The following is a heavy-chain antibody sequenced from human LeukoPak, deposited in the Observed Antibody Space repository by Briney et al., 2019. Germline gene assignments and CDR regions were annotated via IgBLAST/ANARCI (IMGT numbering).Heavy chain of an antibody. Sequence: SETLSLTCTVSGGSISSYYWSWIRQPPGKGLEWIGRIYYSGSTNYNPSLKSRVTMSLDTSRNQFSLKLSSVTAADTAVYYCAREYHYYDTRGYYYFDYWGQGTLVTVSS. CDR2: IYYSGST. CDR1: GGSISSYY. V-gene: IGHV4-59*01. CDR3: AREYHYYDTRGYYYFDY. D-gene: IGHD3-22*01. J-gene: IGHJ4*02.